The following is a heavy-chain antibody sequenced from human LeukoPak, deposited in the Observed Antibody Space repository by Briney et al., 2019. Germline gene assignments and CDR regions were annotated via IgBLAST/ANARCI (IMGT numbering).Heavy chain of an antibody. CDR3: ARDTYYYDSSGLHDY. CDR1: GYTFTGYY. V-gene: IGHV1-2*02. D-gene: IGHD3-22*01. CDR2: INPNSGGT. J-gene: IGHJ4*02. Sequence: ASVKVSCKASGYTFTGYYMHWVRQAPGQGLEWMGWINPNSGGTNYAQKFQGRVTMTRDTSISTAYMELSRLRSDDTAVYHCARDTYYYDSSGLHDYWGQGTLVTVSS.